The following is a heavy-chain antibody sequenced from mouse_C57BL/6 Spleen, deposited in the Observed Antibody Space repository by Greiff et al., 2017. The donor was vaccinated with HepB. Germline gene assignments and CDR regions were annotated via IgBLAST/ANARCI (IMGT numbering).Heavy chain of an antibody. V-gene: IGHV1-82*01. CDR1: GYAFSSSW. J-gene: IGHJ2*01. CDR3: ARRIYYDSHFDC. Sequence: QVQLQQSGPELVKPGASVKISCKASGYAFSSSWMNWVKQRPGKGLEWIGRIYPGDGDTNYNGKFKGKATLTADKSSSTAYMQLSSLTSEDSAVYFCARRIYYDSHFDCWGQGTTLTVSS. D-gene: IGHD2-4*01. CDR2: IYPGDGDT.